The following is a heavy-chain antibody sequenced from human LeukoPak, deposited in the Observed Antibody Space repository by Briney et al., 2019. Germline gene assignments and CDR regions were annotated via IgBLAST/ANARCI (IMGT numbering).Heavy chain of an antibody. CDR2: IKQDGSEK. D-gene: IGHD5-18*01. Sequence: GGSLRLSCAASGFTFSSYWMNWVRQAPGKGLEWVANIKQDGSEKYYVDSMKGRFTISRDNAKNSLYLQMNSLRAEDTAVYYCARPVGYSYDPFDYWGQGTLVTVSS. V-gene: IGHV3-7*01. CDR3: ARPVGYSYDPFDY. J-gene: IGHJ4*02. CDR1: GFTFSSYW.